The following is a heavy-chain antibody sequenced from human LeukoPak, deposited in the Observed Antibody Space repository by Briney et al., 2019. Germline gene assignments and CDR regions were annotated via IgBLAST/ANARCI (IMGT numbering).Heavy chain of an antibody. V-gene: IGHV3-30*02. D-gene: IGHD3-10*01. CDR2: IRYDGSNK. CDR1: GFTFSSYG. Sequence: GGSLRLSCAASGFTFSSYGMHWVRQAPGKGLEGVAFIRYDGSNKYYADSVKGRFTISRDNSKNTLYLQMNSLRAEDTAVYYCANYGSGAHAFDIWGQGTMVTVSS. CDR3: ANYGSGAHAFDI. J-gene: IGHJ3*02.